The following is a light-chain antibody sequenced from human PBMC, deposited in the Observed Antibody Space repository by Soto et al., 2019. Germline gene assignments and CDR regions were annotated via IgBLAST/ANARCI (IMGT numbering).Light chain of an antibody. J-gene: IGKJ1*01. Sequence: IQLTQSPSSLSASVGDRVTITCRASQGISSYLAWYQQKPGKAPKLLIYAASTLQSGVPSRFSGSGSGTDFTLTISSLQPEDFATYYCQQYNDYSGTFGQGTKVDIK. CDR1: QGISSY. V-gene: IGKV1-9*01. CDR3: QQYNDYSGT. CDR2: AAS.